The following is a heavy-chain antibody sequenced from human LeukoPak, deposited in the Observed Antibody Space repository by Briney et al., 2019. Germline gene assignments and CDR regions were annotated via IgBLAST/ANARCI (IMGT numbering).Heavy chain of an antibody. J-gene: IGHJ4*01. CDR2: VFTSGNT. D-gene: IGHD3-10*01. V-gene: IGHV4-61*09. CDR1: GGSITRGSYY. Sequence: SETLSLTCAVSGGSITRGSYYWTWIRQPAGKALEWIGHVFTSGNTNYNPSLKGRITISIETSKSQFSLNLNSVTAADTAVYYCARGTGSLFYWGHGILVTVSS. CDR3: ARGTGSLFY.